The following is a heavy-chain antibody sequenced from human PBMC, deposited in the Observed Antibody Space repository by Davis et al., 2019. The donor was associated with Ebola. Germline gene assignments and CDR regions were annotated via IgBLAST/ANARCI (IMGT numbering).Heavy chain of an antibody. J-gene: IGHJ6*03. CDR2: IYYSGST. V-gene: IGHV4-39*01. Sequence: PGGSLRLSCTVSGGSISSSSYYWGWIRQPPGKGLEWIGSIYYSGSTYYNPSLKSRVTISVDTSKNQFSLKLSSVTAADTAVYYCAIQSGSYSYYYYMDVWGKGTTVTVSS. D-gene: IGHD1-26*01. CDR1: GGSISSSSYY. CDR3: AIQSGSYSYYYYMDV.